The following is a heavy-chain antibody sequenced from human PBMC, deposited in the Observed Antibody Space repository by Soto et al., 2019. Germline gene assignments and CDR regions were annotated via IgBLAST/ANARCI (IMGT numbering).Heavy chain of an antibody. CDR2: ISYDGNNK. J-gene: IGHJ4*02. V-gene: IGHV3-30*18. D-gene: IGHD4-17*01. CDR1: GFIFSTYG. Sequence: QVQLVESGGGVVQPGRSLRLSCAASGFIFSTYGMQLVRQAPGKGLEWRSVISYDGNNKYYADSVKGRFTISRDNSKNTLWLQMDSLRTEDTAVYYCAKDLLLTTITTVGDWGQGTLVTVSS. CDR3: AKDLLLTTITTVGD.